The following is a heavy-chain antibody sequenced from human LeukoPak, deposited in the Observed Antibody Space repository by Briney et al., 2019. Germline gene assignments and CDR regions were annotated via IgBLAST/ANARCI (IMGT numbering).Heavy chain of an antibody. CDR3: ARASWFDP. J-gene: IGHJ5*02. CDR2: ISSSSSCI. V-gene: IGHV3-21*01. CDR1: GFTFSSYS. Sequence: GGSLRLSCAASGFTFSSYSMNWVRQAPGKGLEWVSSISSSSSCIYYADSVKGRFTISRDNAKNSLYLQMNSLRAEDTAAYYCARASWFDPWGQGTLVTVSS.